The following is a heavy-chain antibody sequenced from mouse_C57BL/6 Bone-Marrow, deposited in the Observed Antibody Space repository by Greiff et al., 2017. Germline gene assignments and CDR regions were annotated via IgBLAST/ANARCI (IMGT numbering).Heavy chain of an antibody. CDR2: ISNLAYSI. CDR1: GFTFSDYG. V-gene: IGHV5-15*01. J-gene: IGHJ2*01. Sequence: EVQLVESGGGLVQPGGSLKLSCAASGFTFSDYGMAWVRQAPRKGPEWVAFISNLAYSIYYADTVTGRFTISRENAKNTLYLEMSSLRSEDTAMYYCARPNIRGYFDYWGQGTTLTVSS. CDR3: ARPNIRGYFDY.